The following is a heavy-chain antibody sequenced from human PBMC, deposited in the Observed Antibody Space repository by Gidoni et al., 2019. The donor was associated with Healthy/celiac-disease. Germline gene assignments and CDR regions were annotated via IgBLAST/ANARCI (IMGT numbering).Heavy chain of an antibody. CDR2: INPSSGGT. CDR1: GYTFTGYY. V-gene: IGHV1-2*02. Sequence: QVQLVQSGAEVKKPGASVKVSCKASGYTFTGYYMHLGRQAPGQGLEWMGWINPSSGGTNYAQKFQGRVTMTRDTSISTAYMELSRLRSDDTAVYYCARVVRSSGWGFDTVQYNWFDPWGQGTLVTVSS. CDR3: ARVVRSSGWGFDTVQYNWFDP. D-gene: IGHD6-19*01. J-gene: IGHJ5*02.